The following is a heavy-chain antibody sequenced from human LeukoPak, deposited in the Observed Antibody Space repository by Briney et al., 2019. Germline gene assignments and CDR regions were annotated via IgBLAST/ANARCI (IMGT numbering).Heavy chain of an antibody. J-gene: IGHJ4*02. CDR1: GFTFSSYG. CDR2: ISYDGSNK. D-gene: IGHD4-17*01. V-gene: IGHV3-30*18. Sequence: GGSLRLSCAASGFTFSSYGMHWVRQAPGKGLEWVTLISYDGSNKYYADSVKGRFTISRDNSKNTLYLQMNSLRADDTALYYCAKDYGDYLPFDCWGQGTLVTVSS. CDR3: AKDYGDYLPFDC.